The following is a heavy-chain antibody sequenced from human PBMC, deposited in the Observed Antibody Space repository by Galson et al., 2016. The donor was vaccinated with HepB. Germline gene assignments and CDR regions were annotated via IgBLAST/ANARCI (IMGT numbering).Heavy chain of an antibody. J-gene: IGHJ4*02. CDR1: RFNFNNYG. CDR2: ISYAGSDK. Sequence: SLRLSCAASRFNFNNYGMHWVRQAPGKGLEWVAVISYAGSDKKYADSVKGRFTISRDNSKNTLYLHMNSLRAEDTAVYYCAKERVAVAVAYYYYYSSYWGQGTLVTVSS. CDR3: AKERVAVAVAYYYYYSSY. V-gene: IGHV3-30*18. D-gene: IGHD6-19*01.